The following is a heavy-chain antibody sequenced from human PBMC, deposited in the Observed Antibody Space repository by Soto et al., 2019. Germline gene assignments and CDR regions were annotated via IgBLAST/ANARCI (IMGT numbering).Heavy chain of an antibody. D-gene: IGHD5-18*01. CDR3: ARDGRGYSSDY. Sequence: QVQLQESGPGLVKPSETLSLTCTVSGASITDHFWSWARQPPGKGLEWIGYIYHTVSANYNPSLKSRVTMSVDTSKNQFSLKLNSVTAADTAVYYCARDGRGYSSDYWGQGTLVTVSS. CDR1: GASITDHF. V-gene: IGHV4-59*11. CDR2: IYHTVSA. J-gene: IGHJ4*02.